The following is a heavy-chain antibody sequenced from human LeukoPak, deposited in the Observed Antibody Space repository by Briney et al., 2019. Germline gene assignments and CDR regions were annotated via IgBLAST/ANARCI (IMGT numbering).Heavy chain of an antibody. V-gene: IGHV4-59*01. CDR3: ARASPSRVGATAFDI. D-gene: IGHD1-26*01. CDR2: IYYSGST. Sequence: SVTLSLPCPALGGFISSYYCSWIRQPPAKGLEWSGYIYYSGSTNYNPSLQSRVTISVDPSKNRFSLKLSSVAAADTAVYYCARASPSRVGATAFDIWGQGTMVTVSS. CDR1: GGFISSYY. J-gene: IGHJ3*02.